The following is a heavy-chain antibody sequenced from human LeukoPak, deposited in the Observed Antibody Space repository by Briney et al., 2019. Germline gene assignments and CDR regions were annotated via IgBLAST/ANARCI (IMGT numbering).Heavy chain of an antibody. CDR1: GYTFTSYA. Sequence: GASVKVSCKASGYTFTSYAMHWERQAPGQRLEWMGWINAGNGNTKYSQKFQGRVTITRDTSASTAYMELSSLRSEDTAVYYCARDGYSYGFAFDYWGQGTLVTVSS. CDR3: ARDGYSYGFAFDY. D-gene: IGHD5-18*01. CDR2: INAGNGNT. J-gene: IGHJ4*02. V-gene: IGHV1-3*01.